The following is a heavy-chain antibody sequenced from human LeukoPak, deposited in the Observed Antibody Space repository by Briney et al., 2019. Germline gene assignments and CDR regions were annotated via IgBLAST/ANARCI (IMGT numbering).Heavy chain of an antibody. CDR3: ARGYTYGDF. V-gene: IGHV4-59*08. Sequence: PSETLSLACSVSGGSINSSSWSWIRQPPGKGLEWIAYMYYTGTTKYNPSLSSRVTISVDASKNQFSLKLTPVTAADTAVYYCARGYTYGDFWGPGTLVTVSS. CDR1: GGSINSSS. CDR2: MYYTGTT. J-gene: IGHJ4*02. D-gene: IGHD5-18*01.